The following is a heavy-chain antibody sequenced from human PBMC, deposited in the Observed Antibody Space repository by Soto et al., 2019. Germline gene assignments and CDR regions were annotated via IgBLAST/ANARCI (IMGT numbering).Heavy chain of an antibody. D-gene: IGHD5-12*01. J-gene: IGHJ4*02. CDR3: ATDTGWLRYWNY. CDR1: GYTLTELS. CDR2: FDPEDGET. V-gene: IGHV1-24*01. Sequence: ASVKVSCKVSGYTLTELSMHWVRQAPGKGLEWMGGFDPEDGETIYAQKFQGRVTMTEDTSTDTAYMELSSLRSEDTAVYYCATDTGWLRYWNYWGQGTLVTVSS.